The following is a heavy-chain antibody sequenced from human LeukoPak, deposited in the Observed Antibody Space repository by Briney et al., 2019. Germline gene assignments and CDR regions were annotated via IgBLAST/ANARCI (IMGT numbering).Heavy chain of an antibody. CDR2: IFYSGTT. Sequence: PSQTLSLTCTVSGGSINSGGYYWSWIRQPPGKGLEWIGYIFYSGTTYYNPSLKSRLTISVDTSKNQFSLKLSSVSAADTAVYYCARVKWDIVVVPAATFFDSWGQGTLVTVSS. V-gene: IGHV4-31*03. J-gene: IGHJ4*02. CDR3: ARVKWDIVVVPAATFFDS. CDR1: GGSINSGGYY. D-gene: IGHD2-2*01.